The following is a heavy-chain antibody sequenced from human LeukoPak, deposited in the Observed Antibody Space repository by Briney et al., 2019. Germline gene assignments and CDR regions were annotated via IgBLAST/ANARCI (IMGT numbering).Heavy chain of an antibody. D-gene: IGHD6-19*01. CDR3: ARAGDSSGWYETNY. Sequence: GGSLRLSGAASGFTFSSYSMNWVRQAPGKGLEWVSSISSSSSYIYYADSVKGRFTISRDNAKNSLYLQMNSLRAEDTAVYYCARAGDSSGWYETNYWGQGTLVTVSS. V-gene: IGHV3-21*01. CDR1: GFTFSSYS. CDR2: ISSSSSYI. J-gene: IGHJ4*02.